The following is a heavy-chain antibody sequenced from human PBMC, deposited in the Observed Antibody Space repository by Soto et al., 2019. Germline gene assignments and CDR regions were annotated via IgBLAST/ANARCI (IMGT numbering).Heavy chain of an antibody. D-gene: IGHD6-13*01. CDR3: AKQGIAMCTQGD. J-gene: IGHJ4*02. Sequence: EVQLLESGGGLVQPGGSLRLSCAASGFSFGNYAMNWVRQAPGKGLEWVSAISGNGINTYYGDSVKGRFTISRDNSKNTLDLQMNSLRAEDTAVYYCAKQGIAMCTQGDWGQGTLVTVSS. V-gene: IGHV3-23*01. CDR1: GFSFGNYA. CDR2: ISGNGINT.